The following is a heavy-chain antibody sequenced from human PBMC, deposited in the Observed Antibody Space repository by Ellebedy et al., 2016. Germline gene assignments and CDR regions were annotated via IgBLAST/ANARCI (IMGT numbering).Heavy chain of an antibody. CDR3: ARDLAP. Sequence: LRLSXTVSGGSINSDGYYWSWIWQPAGKGLEWIGRIYTSGSTNYNPSLKSRVAMSVDTSKNQFSLKLSSVTAADTAVYYCARDLAPWGQGILVTVSS. V-gene: IGHV4-61*02. CDR1: GGSINSDGYY. CDR2: IYTSGST. J-gene: IGHJ5*02.